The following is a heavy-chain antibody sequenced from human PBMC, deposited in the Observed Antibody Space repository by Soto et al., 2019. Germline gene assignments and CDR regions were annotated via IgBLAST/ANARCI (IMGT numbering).Heavy chain of an antibody. CDR2: IYHSGST. CDR1: GYSISSGYY. CDR3: ARDRGQEGGSSSWYVAYYYYYYGMDV. Sequence: SETLSLTCAVSGYSISSGYYWGWIRQPPGKGLEWIGRIYHSGSTYYNPSLKSQVTISVDTSKNKLSLKLNSGSAADTAVYYCARDRGQEGGSSSWYVAYYYYYYGMDVWGQGTTVTVSS. D-gene: IGHD6-13*01. J-gene: IGHJ6*02. V-gene: IGHV4-38-2*02.